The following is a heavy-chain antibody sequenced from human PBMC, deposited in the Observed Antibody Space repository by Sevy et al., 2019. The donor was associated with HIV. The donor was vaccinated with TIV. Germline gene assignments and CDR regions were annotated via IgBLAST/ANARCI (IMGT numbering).Heavy chain of an antibody. Sequence: ASVKVSCKASGYTFTGYYMHWVRQAPGQGLEWMGWINPNSGGTNYAQKFQGRVTMTRETSISTAYMELSRLRSDDTAVYYCARDPIPVVVAATMGGPDYWGQGTLVTVSS. CDR3: ARDPIPVVVAATMGGPDY. J-gene: IGHJ4*02. CDR1: GYTFTGYY. V-gene: IGHV1-2*02. D-gene: IGHD2-15*01. CDR2: INPNSGGT.